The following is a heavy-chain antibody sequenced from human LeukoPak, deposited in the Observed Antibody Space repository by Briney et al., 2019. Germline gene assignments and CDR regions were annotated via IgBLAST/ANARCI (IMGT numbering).Heavy chain of an antibody. J-gene: IGHJ4*02. V-gene: IGHV4-59*01. D-gene: IGHD3-16*01. CDR3: ATHDYGNSRSEY. CDR1: GGSMSSYY. CDR2: IYVGGTT. Sequence: SETLSLTCTVSGGSMSSYYWTWIRQPPGKGLEWIGCIYVGGTTDYSPSLKSRVTMSVDTSKNQFSLKLTSLTAADTAMYYCATHDYGNSRSEYWGQGTLVTVSS.